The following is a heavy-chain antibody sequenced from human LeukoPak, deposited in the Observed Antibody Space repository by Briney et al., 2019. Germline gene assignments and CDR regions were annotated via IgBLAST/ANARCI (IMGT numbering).Heavy chain of an antibody. D-gene: IGHD6-13*01. CDR3: ARDGAAAGSKPIDY. V-gene: IGHV4-34*01. CDR1: GGSFSGYF. Sequence: SETLSLTCAVYGGSFSGYFWSWIRQPPGKGLEWIGEINHSGSTNYNPSLKSRVTISVDTSKNQFSLKLSSVTAADTAVYYCARDGAAAGSKPIDYWGQGTLVTVSS. J-gene: IGHJ4*02. CDR2: INHSGST.